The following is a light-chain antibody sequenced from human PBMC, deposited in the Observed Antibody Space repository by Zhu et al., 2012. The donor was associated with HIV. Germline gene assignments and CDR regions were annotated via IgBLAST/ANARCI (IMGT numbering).Light chain of an antibody. J-gene: IGKJ1*01. CDR2: RAS. CDR3: QNYDSGPET. CDR1: QDINFH. Sequence: DIQMTQSPSSLSVSIGDRVTITCRASQDINFHLAWYQQKPGRVPKLLISRASSLQSGVPSRFSGGASGTDFTLTISSLQPEDVATYFCQNYDSGPETFGQGTTVDIK. V-gene: IGKV1-27*01.